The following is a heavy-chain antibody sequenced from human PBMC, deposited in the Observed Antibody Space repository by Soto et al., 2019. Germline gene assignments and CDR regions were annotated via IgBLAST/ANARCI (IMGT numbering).Heavy chain of an antibody. CDR2: ISYDGTNK. CDR1: GFSFSISP. J-gene: IGHJ4*02. Sequence: GGSLSLSCAASGFSFSISPMHWVRQAPGKGPEWVALISYDGTNKFYADSVKGRFTISGDNSKSTLYLQVDSLRPEDAAVYYCARXPKTSGGQHWAFNYFDSWGQGTLVTVSS. V-gene: IGHV3-30-3*01. D-gene: IGHD7-27*01. CDR3: ARXPKTSGGQHWAFNYFDS.